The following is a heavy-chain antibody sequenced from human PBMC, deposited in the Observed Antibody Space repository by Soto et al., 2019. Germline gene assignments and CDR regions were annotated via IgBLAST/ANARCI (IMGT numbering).Heavy chain of an antibody. Sequence: QVQLVQSGAEVKKPGSSVKVSCNASGGTFSSYTISWVRQAPGQGLEWMGRIIPILGIANYAQKFQGRVTITADKATITAYMELRSLRSEDTAVYYCARAKTKFHYSGYDPYPYSYSYMDVWGKGTTVTVSS. CDR2: IIPILGIA. J-gene: IGHJ6*03. V-gene: IGHV1-69*02. CDR3: ARAKTKFHYSGYDPYPYSYSYMDV. D-gene: IGHD5-12*01. CDR1: GGTFSSYT.